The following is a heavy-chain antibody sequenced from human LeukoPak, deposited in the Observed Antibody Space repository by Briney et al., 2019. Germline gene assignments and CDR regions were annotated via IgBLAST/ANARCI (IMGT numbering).Heavy chain of an antibody. CDR2: IYHSGST. Sequence: SETLSLTCAVSGGSISSSNWWSWVRQPPGKGLEWIGEIYHSGSTNYNPSLKSRVTISVDKSKNQFSLKLSSVTAADTAVYYCAKYSSSWGYFDYWGQGTLVTVSS. D-gene: IGHD6-13*01. J-gene: IGHJ4*02. CDR3: AKYSSSWGYFDY. V-gene: IGHV4-4*02. CDR1: GGSISSSNW.